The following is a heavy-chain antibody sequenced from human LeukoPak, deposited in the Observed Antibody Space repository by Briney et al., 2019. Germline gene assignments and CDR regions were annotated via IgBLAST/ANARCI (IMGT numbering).Heavy chain of an antibody. CDR3: ATDPAAGTTFHYGMDV. CDR1: GYTLTELS. J-gene: IGHJ6*02. Sequence: ASVKVSCKVSGYTLTELSMHWVRQAPGKGLEWMGGFDPEDGETIYAQRFQGRVIMTEDTSTDTAYMELSSLRSEDTAVYYCATDPAAGTTFHYGMDVWGQGTTVTVSS. D-gene: IGHD6-13*01. V-gene: IGHV1-24*01. CDR2: FDPEDGET.